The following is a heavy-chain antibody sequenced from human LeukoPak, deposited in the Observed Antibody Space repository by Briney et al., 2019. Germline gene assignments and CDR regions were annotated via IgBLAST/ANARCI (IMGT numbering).Heavy chain of an antibody. D-gene: IGHD6-19*01. V-gene: IGHV3-21*04. CDR1: GFTFSYYS. CDR2: ISSSSSYI. Sequence: GGSLRLSCAASGFTFSYYSMNWVRQAPGKGLEWVSSISSSSSYIYYADSVKGRFTISRDNSKNTLYLQMNSLRAEDTAVYYCANSAVADAYFDYWGQGTLVTVSS. J-gene: IGHJ4*02. CDR3: ANSAVADAYFDY.